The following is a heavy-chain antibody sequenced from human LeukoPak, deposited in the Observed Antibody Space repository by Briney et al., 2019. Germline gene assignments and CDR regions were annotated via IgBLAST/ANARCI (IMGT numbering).Heavy chain of an antibody. CDR1: GGSISSSNW. D-gene: IGHD3-22*01. J-gene: IGHJ3*02. CDR3: ARGGGYYDSSGYSNAFDI. Sequence: SGTLSLTCAVSGGSISSSNWWSWVRQPPGKGLEWIGEIYHSGSTNYNPSLKSRVTISVDKSKNQFSLKLSSVTAADTAVYYCARGGGYYDSSGYSNAFDIWGQGTMVTVSS. CDR2: IYHSGST. V-gene: IGHV4-4*02.